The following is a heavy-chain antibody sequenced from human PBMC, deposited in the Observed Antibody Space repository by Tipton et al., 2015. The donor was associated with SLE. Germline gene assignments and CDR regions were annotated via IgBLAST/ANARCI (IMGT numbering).Heavy chain of an antibody. J-gene: IGHJ2*01. Sequence: SLRLSCAASGFTFSSYEMNWVRQAPGKGLEWVSYISSSGSTIYYADSVKGRFTISRDNAKNSLYLQMNSLRAEDTAVYYCARVGWIAVAGTWYFDLWGRGTLVTVSS. CDR1: GFTFSSYE. CDR2: ISSSGSTI. V-gene: IGHV3-48*03. D-gene: IGHD6-19*01. CDR3: ARVGWIAVAGTWYFDL.